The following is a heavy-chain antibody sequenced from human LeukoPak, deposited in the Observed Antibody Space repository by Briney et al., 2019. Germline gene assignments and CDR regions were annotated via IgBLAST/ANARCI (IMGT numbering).Heavy chain of an antibody. CDR2: ISGNNDDT. CDR1: GYTFTSYG. CDR3: ARTSITMVSST. J-gene: IGHJ4*02. Sequence: ASVKVSCKTSGYTFTSYGITLVRQAPGQGLECLGWISGNNDDTSYAHNVDGRVTMTTDPSTRTGYMELRSLRSDDTAVYYCARTSITMVSSTWGQGTVVIVSS. V-gene: IGHV1-18*04. D-gene: IGHD3-10*01.